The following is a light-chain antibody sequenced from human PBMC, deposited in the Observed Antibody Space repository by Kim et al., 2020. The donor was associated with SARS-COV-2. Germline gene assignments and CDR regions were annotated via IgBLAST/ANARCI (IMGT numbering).Light chain of an antibody. CDR1: QTVSRNQ. Sequence: EIVLTQSPGTMSLSPGERASLSCRASQTVSRNQLAWYQQKPGQAPRLLIYGASSRATGIPDRFSGSGSVTDFTLTITRLEPEDFAVYYCQQYGNSRTFGQGTKVDIK. J-gene: IGKJ1*01. V-gene: IGKV3-20*01. CDR3: QQYGNSRT. CDR2: GAS.